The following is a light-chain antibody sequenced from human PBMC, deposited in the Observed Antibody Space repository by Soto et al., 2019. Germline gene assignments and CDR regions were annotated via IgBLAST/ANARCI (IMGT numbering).Light chain of an antibody. V-gene: IGLV2-14*01. J-gene: IGLJ1*01. CDR1: SSDVGGYNY. CDR3: SSYTSSSPYV. Sequence: QSALTQPASVSGSPGQSITISCTGNSSDVGGYNYVSWYQQHPGKAPKLMIYDVINRPSGVSNRFSDSKSGNTASLTISGLQAEDEADYYCSSYTSSSPYVFGTGTKLTVL. CDR2: DVI.